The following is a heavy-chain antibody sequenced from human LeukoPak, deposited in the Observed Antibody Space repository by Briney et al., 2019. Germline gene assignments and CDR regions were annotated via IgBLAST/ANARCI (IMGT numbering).Heavy chain of an antibody. J-gene: IGHJ4*02. D-gene: IGHD4-17*01. Sequence: PSETLSLTCTVSGGSISSSSYYWGWIRQPPGKGLEWIGSIYYSGSTYYNPSLKSRVTISVDTSKNQFSLKLSSVTAADTAVYYCAAGRGYGDSHFDYWGQGTLVTVSS. V-gene: IGHV4-39*07. CDR3: AAGRGYGDSHFDY. CDR2: IYYSGST. CDR1: GGSISSSSYY.